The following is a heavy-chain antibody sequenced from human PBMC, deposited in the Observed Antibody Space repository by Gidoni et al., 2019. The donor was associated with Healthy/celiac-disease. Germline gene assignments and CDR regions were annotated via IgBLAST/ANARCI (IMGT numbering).Heavy chain of an antibody. CDR2: IYYSGST. D-gene: IGHD3-10*01. V-gene: IGHV4-59*01. Sequence: QVQLQESGPGLMKPSETLSLTCTVSGGPISSYYWSWIRQPPGKGLEWIGYIYYSGSTNYNPSLKSRVTISVDTSKNQFSLKLSSVTAADTAVYYCAREMPTGTRGAFDIWGQGTMVTVSS. J-gene: IGHJ3*02. CDR1: GGPISSYY. CDR3: AREMPTGTRGAFDI.